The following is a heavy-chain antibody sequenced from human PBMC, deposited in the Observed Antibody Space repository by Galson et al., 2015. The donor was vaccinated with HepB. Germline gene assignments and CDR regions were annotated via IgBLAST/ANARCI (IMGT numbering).Heavy chain of an antibody. CDR1: GYTFTGYY. CDR2: INLNSGDT. D-gene: IGHD4-23*01. J-gene: IGHJ4*02. V-gene: IGHV1-2*02. CDR3: AREHGGNSGFDY. Sequence: SVKVSCKASGYTFTGYYMHWVRQAPGQGLEWMGWINLNSGDTNYAQKFQGRVTVTRDTSISTAYMELSSLRPDDTAVYYRAREHGGNSGFDYWGQGTLLTVSS.